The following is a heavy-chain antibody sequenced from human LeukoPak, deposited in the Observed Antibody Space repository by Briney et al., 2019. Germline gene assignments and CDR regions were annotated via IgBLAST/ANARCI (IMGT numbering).Heavy chain of an antibody. V-gene: IGHV4-31*03. Sequence: SQTLSLTCTVSGGSISSGGYYWSWLRQHPGKGLEWIGYIYYSGSTYYSPSLKSRVTMSVDTSKNQFSLKLSSVTAADTAVYYCARVRSGSYLDYWGQGTLVTVSS. D-gene: IGHD1-26*01. CDR1: GGSISSGGYY. CDR2: IYYSGST. J-gene: IGHJ4*02. CDR3: ARVRSGSYLDY.